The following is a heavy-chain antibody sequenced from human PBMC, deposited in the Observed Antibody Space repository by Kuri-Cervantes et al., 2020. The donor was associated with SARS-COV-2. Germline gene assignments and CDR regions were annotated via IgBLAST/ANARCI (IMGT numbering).Heavy chain of an antibody. CDR2: INPNSGGT. Sequence: ASVKVSCKASGYTFSDYYMYWVRQAPGQGLEWMGWINPNSGGTNYAQKFQGWVTMTGDTSISTAYMELSRLRSDDTAVYYCARGMVRGLIQYYYYGMDVWGQGTTVTVSS. CDR1: GYTFSDYY. J-gene: IGHJ6*02. V-gene: IGHV1-2*04. CDR3: ARGMVRGLIQYYYYGMDV. D-gene: IGHD3-10*01.